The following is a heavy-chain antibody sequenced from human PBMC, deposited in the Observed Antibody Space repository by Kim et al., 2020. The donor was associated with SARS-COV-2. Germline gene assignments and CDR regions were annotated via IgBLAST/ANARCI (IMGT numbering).Heavy chain of an antibody. V-gene: IGHV3-33*06. Sequence: GGSLRLSCAASGFTFSSYAMHWVRQAPGKGLEWVAVIWYDGSNKYYADSVKGRFTISRDNSKNTLYLQMNSLRAEDTAVYYCAKRRDPYCSGGSCYGAFDIWGQGTMVTVSS. CDR1: GFTFSSYA. CDR3: AKRRDPYCSGGSCYGAFDI. J-gene: IGHJ3*02. D-gene: IGHD2-15*01. CDR2: IWYDGSNK.